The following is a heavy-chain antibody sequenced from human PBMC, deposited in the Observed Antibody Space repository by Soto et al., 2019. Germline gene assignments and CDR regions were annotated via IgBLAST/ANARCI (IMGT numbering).Heavy chain of an antibody. D-gene: IGHD3-22*01. CDR2: IFPSAGDT. J-gene: IGHJ6*02. CDR1: GYTFTSYC. CDR3: ARDLKMNYGSSGLYRYYYYGMDV. Sequence: GASVKVSCKASGYTFTSYCVHWLRQAPGQGLEWMGLIFPSAGDTRYAQRFQGRVSMTRDTSTSTVYMELSSLRSEDTAVYYCARDLKMNYGSSGLYRYYYYGMDVWGQGTKVTVSS. V-gene: IGHV1-46*01.